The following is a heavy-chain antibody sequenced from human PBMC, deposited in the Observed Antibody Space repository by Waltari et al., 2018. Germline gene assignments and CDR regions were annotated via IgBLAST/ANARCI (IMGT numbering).Heavy chain of an antibody. Sequence: QVQLVQSGAEVKKPGASVKVPCKASGYTFTAYYLPWVRTAPGQGLEWMGWINPNSGGTNYAQKFQGRVTMTRDTSISTAYMELSRLRSDDTAVYYCASLTTPDGFGAFDIWGQGTMVTVSS. CDR2: INPNSGGT. J-gene: IGHJ3*02. CDR3: ASLTTPDGFGAFDI. CDR1: GYTFTAYY. D-gene: IGHD4-4*01. V-gene: IGHV1-2*02.